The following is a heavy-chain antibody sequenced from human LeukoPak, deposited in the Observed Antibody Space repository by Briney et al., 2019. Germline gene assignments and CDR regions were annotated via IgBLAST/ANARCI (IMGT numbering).Heavy chain of an antibody. J-gene: IGHJ4*02. V-gene: IGHV5-51*01. Sequence: GESLKISCKASGYIFTNFWIGWVRQMPGKGLEWMGIISPGNSDTRYRPSFQGQVTMSADKSINTAYLQWNSLKASDGALYYCARLISSSWYEFDFWGQGTLVTVSS. D-gene: IGHD6-13*01. CDR2: ISPGNSDT. CDR3: ARLISSSWYEFDF. CDR1: GYIFTNFW.